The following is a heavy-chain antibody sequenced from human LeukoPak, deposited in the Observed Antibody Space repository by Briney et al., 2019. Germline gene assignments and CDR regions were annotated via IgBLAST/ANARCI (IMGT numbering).Heavy chain of an antibody. J-gene: IGHJ6*02. Sequence: KPSETLSLTCTVSGGSISNYYWSWIRQPPGKGLEWIGYIYYSGSTNYNPSLKSRVTISVDTSKNQFSLKLSSVTAADTAVYYCAREIGGILTGYSKAMYYGMDVWGQGTTVTVSS. CDR1: GGSISNYY. V-gene: IGHV4-59*12. CDR3: AREIGGILTGYSKAMYYGMDV. CDR2: IYYSGST. D-gene: IGHD3-9*01.